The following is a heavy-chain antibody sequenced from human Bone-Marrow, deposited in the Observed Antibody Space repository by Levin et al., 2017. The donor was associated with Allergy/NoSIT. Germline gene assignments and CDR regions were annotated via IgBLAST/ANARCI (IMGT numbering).Heavy chain of an antibody. Sequence: GGSLRLSCAASGFTFSSYAMSWVRQAPGKGLEWVSAISGSGGSTYYADSVKGRFTISRDNSKNTLYLQMNSLRAEDTAVYYCAKTEYARDPGSYYEDYWGQGTLVTVSS. CDR2: ISGSGGST. J-gene: IGHJ4*02. V-gene: IGHV3-23*01. CDR3: AKTEYARDPGSYYEDY. CDR1: GFTFSSYA. D-gene: IGHD3-10*01.